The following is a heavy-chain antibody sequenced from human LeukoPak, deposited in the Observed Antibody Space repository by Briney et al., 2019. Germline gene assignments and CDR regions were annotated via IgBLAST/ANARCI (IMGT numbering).Heavy chain of an antibody. J-gene: IGHJ4*02. D-gene: IGHD2-2*01. CDR2: IYHSGST. V-gene: IGHV4-38-2*02. CDR3: AREYSSTRPLDY. Sequence: PSETLSLTCTVSGYSISSGYYWGWIRQPPGKGLEWIGSIYHSGSTYYNPSLKSRVTISVDTSKNQFSLKLSSVTAADTAVYYCAREYSSTRPLDYWGQGTLVTVSS. CDR1: GYSISSGYY.